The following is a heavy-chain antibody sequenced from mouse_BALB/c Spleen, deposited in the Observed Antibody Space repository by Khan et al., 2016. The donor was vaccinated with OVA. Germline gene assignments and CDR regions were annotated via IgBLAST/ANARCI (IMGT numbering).Heavy chain of an antibody. CDR2: IYPGSGTT. D-gene: IGHD1-1*02. Sequence: QVQLQQSGPELMKPGASVKMSCKASGYTFTDYVINWVKQRTGQGLEWIGEIYPGSGTTYYNEKFKGKATLTADKSSNTAYMQLSNLTSEDSAVYFCAKNYASWFAYWGQVTLVTVSA. CDR3: AKNYASWFAY. J-gene: IGHJ3*01. V-gene: IGHV1-77*01. CDR1: GYTFTDYV.